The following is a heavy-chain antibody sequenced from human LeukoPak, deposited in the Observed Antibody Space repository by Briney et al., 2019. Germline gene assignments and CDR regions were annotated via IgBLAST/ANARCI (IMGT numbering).Heavy chain of an antibody. V-gene: IGHV4-30-4*01. CDR3: ARDVWFGELPPSYFDY. D-gene: IGHD3-10*01. CDR1: GGSISIGDYY. Sequence: PSETLSLTCTVSGGSISIGDYYWSWSRQPPGKGLEWIGYIYYSGSTYYNPSLKSRVTISVDTSKNQFSLKLSSVTAADTAVYYCARDVWFGELPPSYFDYWGQGTLVTVSS. J-gene: IGHJ4*02. CDR2: IYYSGST.